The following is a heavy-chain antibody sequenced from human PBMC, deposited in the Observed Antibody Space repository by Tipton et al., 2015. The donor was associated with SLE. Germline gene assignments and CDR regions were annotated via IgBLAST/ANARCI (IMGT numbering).Heavy chain of an antibody. Sequence: SLRLSCAASGFTFGDYAMHWVRQVPGKGLEWVSGISWNSDSTGYADSVKGRFTISRDNAKNSLYLQMNSLRAEDTAVYYCARDSLIAAAPLGWFDPWGQGTLVTVSS. D-gene: IGHD6-13*01. V-gene: IGHV3-9*01. CDR2: ISWNSDST. CDR1: GFTFGDYA. CDR3: ARDSLIAAAPLGWFDP. J-gene: IGHJ5*02.